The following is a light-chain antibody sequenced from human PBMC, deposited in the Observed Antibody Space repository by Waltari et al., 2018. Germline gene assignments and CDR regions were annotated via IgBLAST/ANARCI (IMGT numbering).Light chain of an antibody. CDR1: QSVSRY. CDR2: DTF. J-gene: IGKJ3*01. CDR3: LHRSNWPPLFT. Sequence: EIVLTQSPVTLSLSPGERATLPCRASQSVSRYLAWYQQKPGQAPRLLIHDTFSRASGIPARFSGSGSGTDFTLTISSLEPEDFAVYYCLHRSNWPPLFTFGPGTKVDIK. V-gene: IGKV3-11*01.